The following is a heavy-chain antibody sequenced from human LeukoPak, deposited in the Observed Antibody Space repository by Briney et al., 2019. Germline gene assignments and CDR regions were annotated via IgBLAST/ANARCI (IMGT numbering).Heavy chain of an antibody. Sequence: GGSLRLSCAASGFTFSSYTMNWVRQAPGKGLEWVGRTRSKANSYPREYAASLKGRFANSREDSTNSLYLQMNSPKTGDTAVYYCASLYGSGKRWVDPWGQGTLVTVSS. J-gene: IGHJ5*02. V-gene: IGHV3-72*01. CDR3: ASLYGSGKRWVDP. D-gene: IGHD3-10*01. CDR1: GFTFSSYT. CDR2: TRSKANSYPR.